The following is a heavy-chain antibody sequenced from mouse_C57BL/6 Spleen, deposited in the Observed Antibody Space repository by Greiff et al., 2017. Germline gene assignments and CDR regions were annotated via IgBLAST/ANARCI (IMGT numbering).Heavy chain of an antibody. CDR1: GFNIKDDY. D-gene: IGHD1-1*01. J-gene: IGHJ2*01. CDR3: TTLDTTVVYIDY. V-gene: IGHV14-4*01. Sequence: EVQLQQSGAELVRPGASVKLSCTASGFNIKDDYMHWVKQRPEQGLEWIGWIDPENGDTEYASKFQGKATITADTSSNTAYLQLSSLTSEDTAVYYCTTLDTTVVYIDYWGQGTTLTVSS. CDR2: IDPENGDT.